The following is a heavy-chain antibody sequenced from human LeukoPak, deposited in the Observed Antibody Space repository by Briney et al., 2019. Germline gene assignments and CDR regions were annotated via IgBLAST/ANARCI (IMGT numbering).Heavy chain of an antibody. V-gene: IGHV4-31*03. J-gene: IGHJ4*02. CDR1: GGSISSAGYF. CDR3: VRGVSDTIGYYHFDS. Sequence: SETLSLTCTVSGGSISSAGYFWNWIRQYPGKGLEWIGYIYYTGIIYYNPSLKSRVTISVDTSKNQFSLKLSSVTAADPAVFYCVRGVSDTIGYYHFDSWGQGTLVTVSS. D-gene: IGHD3-22*01. CDR2: IYYTGII.